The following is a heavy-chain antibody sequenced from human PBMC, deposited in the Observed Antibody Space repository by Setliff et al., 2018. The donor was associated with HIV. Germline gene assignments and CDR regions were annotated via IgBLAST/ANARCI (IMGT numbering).Heavy chain of an antibody. Sequence: SETLSLTCTVSGGSISSHYWSWIRQPPGKGLEWIGSIYYNGITNYNPSLKSRVTVSVDTSKNQFSLKLSSVTAADTAVYYCARAGYYGSTSYWEYFQHWGQVTLVTFSS. CDR3: ARAGYYGSTSYWEYFQH. CDR2: IYYNGIT. J-gene: IGHJ1*01. CDR1: GGSISSHY. D-gene: IGHD3-22*01. V-gene: IGHV4-59*11.